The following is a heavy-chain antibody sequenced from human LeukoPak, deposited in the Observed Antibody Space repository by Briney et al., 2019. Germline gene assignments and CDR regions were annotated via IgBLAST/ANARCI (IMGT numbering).Heavy chain of an antibody. J-gene: IGHJ5*02. D-gene: IGHD5-18*01. CDR2: IIPILDIT. V-gene: IGHV1-69*04. Sequence: SAKVSCKASGGTFSNYAISWVRQAPGQGLEWMGRIIPILDITNYPQKFQGRVSITADEATSTAYMELSSLRSEDTAVYYCAKDRRYSYDDWFDPWGQGTLVTVSS. CDR1: GGTFSNYA. CDR3: AKDRRYSYDDWFDP.